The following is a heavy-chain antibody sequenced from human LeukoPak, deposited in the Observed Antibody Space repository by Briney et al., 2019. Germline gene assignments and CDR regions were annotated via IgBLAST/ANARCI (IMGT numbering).Heavy chain of an antibody. CDR1: GGSFSGYY. D-gene: IGHD5-18*01. Sequence: PSESLSLTCAVYGGSFSGYYWSWIRQPPGKGLEWIGEINNSGTTNYNPSLKSRVTISVDTSKNQFSLKLSSVTAADTAVYYCASSTIQLWLGHYYYMDVWGKGTTVTVSS. V-gene: IGHV4-34*01. J-gene: IGHJ6*03. CDR3: ASSTIQLWLGHYYYMDV. CDR2: INNSGTT.